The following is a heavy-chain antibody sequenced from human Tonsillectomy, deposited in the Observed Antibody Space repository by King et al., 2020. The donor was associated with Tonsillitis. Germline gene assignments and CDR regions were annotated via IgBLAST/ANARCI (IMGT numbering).Heavy chain of an antibody. J-gene: IGHJ3*02. D-gene: IGHD6-19*01. CDR2: IYNSGST. V-gene: IGHV4-59*01. CDR1: GGSISTYY. Sequence: LQLQESGPGLVKPSETLSLTCTVSGGSISTYYWSWIRQPPGKGLEWIAYIYNSGSTNYNPSLKSRVTISVHTSKNQFFLKLNSVTAADTAVYYCARDGGYSSGWYDRMDAFDIWGHGTMVTVSS. CDR3: ARDGGYSSGWYDRMDAFDI.